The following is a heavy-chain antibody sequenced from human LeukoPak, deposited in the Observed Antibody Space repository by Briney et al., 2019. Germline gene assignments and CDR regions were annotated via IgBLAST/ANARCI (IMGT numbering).Heavy chain of an antibody. Sequence: PGRSLRLSCAASGFIFSNYGMHWVRQAPGKGLEWVAVISHDGRTEFYADSVKGRFTISRDNSKNTLYLQMNSLRAEDTAVYYCARDLGSSTSHDAFDIWGQGTMVTVSS. CDR2: ISHDGRTE. CDR1: GFIFSNYG. V-gene: IGHV3-30*03. CDR3: ARDLGSSTSHDAFDI. D-gene: IGHD2-2*01. J-gene: IGHJ3*02.